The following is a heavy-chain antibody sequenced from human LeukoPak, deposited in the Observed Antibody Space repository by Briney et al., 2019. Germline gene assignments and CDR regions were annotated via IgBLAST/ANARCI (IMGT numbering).Heavy chain of an antibody. J-gene: IGHJ3*02. CDR1: GFTFDDYA. V-gene: IGHV3-9*01. CDR3: AKDIGYGDFTPIHGRGAFDI. Sequence: GRSLRLSCAASGFTFDDYAMHWVRQAPVKGLEWVSGISWNSGSIGYADSVKGRFTISRDNAKNSLYLQMNSLRAEDTALYYCAKDIGYGDFTPIHGRGAFDIWGQGTMVTVSS. D-gene: IGHD4-17*01. CDR2: ISWNSGSI.